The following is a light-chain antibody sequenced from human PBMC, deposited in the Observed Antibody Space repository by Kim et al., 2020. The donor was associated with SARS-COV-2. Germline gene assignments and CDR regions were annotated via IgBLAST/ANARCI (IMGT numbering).Light chain of an antibody. CDR3: QQYDEWPLT. CDR2: DVS. J-gene: IGKJ4*01. CDR1: QSDIIN. V-gene: IGKV3-15*01. Sequence: VAPGESVTLACRASQSDIINVARYQRNPGQAPRLLIYDVSTRATGSPAKFSGSGSGTECTLTISSLQSEDFAVYYCQQYDEWPLTFGGGTKVDIK.